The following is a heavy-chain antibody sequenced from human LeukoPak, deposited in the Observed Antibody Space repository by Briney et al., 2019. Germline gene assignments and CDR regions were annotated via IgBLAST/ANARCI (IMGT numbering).Heavy chain of an antibody. D-gene: IGHD6-13*01. V-gene: IGHV5-10-1*01. CDR3: ARLIAVADNWFDP. CDR2: IDPADSYT. J-gene: IGHJ5*02. CDR1: GYTFTTYW. Sequence: PGESLKISCKGSGYTFTTYWITWVRQMPGKGLEWMGRIDPADSYTNYSPSFQGHVTISADKSISTAYLQWSSLKASDTAMYYCARLIAVADNWFDPWGQGTLVTVSS.